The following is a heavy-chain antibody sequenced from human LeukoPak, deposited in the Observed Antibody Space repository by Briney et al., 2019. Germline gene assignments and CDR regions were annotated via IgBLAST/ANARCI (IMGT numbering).Heavy chain of an antibody. J-gene: IGHJ5*02. V-gene: IGHV1-18*01. D-gene: IGHD6-13*01. Sequence: ASVTVSCMASGYTFTSYGISWVRQAPGQGLEWMGWISAYNGNTNYAQKLQGRVTMTTDTSTSTAYMELRGLRSDDTAVYYCARDLPYSSSHPTPNWFDPWGQGTLVTVSS. CDR1: GYTFTSYG. CDR2: ISAYNGNT. CDR3: ARDLPYSSSHPTPNWFDP.